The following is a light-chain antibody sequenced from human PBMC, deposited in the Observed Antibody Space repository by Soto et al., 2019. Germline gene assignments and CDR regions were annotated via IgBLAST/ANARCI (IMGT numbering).Light chain of an antibody. CDR3: QEYSYSHT. J-gene: IGKJ2*01. Sequence: DIQMTQSPSTLSASVGDRVTITCRASQSISSWLAWYQQQPGKAPKLLIYKASTLESGVPSRFSGSGSGTEFTLTISSLQPDDFATDYCQEYSYSHTFGQGTKLEIK. V-gene: IGKV1-5*03. CDR2: KAS. CDR1: QSISSW.